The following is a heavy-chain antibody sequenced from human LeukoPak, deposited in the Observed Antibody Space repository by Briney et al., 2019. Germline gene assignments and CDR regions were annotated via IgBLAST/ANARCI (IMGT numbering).Heavy chain of an antibody. CDR2: IHYSGST. CDR1: GGSISGYY. J-gene: IGHJ4*02. V-gene: IGHV4-59*08. D-gene: IGHD5-24*01. CDR3: ARHGQNDGYPLDY. Sequence: PSETLSLTCTVSGGSISGYYWSWIRQPPGKGLEWIAYIHYSGSTNYNPPLNSRLTISVDTSKNQLSLKLNSVTDADTAVYYCARHGQNDGYPLDYWGQGTLVSVSS.